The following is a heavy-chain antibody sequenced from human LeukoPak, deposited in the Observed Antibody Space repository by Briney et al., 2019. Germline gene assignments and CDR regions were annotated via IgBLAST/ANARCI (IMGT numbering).Heavy chain of an antibody. CDR3: ARGIGPHDRLPWQPDY. CDR2: IKQDGSEK. J-gene: IGHJ4*02. V-gene: IGHV3-7*01. D-gene: IGHD2-15*01. Sequence: GGSLTLSCAASGFTFSSYWMSWVRQAPGKGLEWVANIKQDGSEKYYVDSVKGRFTISRDNAKNSLYLQMNSLRAEDTAVYYCARGIGPHDRLPWQPDYWGQGTLVTVSS. CDR1: GFTFSSYW.